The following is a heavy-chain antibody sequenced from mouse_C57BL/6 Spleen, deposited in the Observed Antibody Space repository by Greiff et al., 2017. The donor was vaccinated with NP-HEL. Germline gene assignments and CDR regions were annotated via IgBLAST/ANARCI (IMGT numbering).Heavy chain of an antibody. CDR3: AREDYYGSSPYAMDY. CDR2: IYPSDSET. CDR1: GYTFTSYW. V-gene: IGHV1-61*01. J-gene: IGHJ4*01. Sequence: VQLQQPGAELVRPGSSVKLSCKASGYTFTSYWMDWVKQRPGQGLEWIGNIYPSDSETHYNQKFKDKATLTVDKSSSTAYMQLSSLTSEDSAVYYCAREDYYGSSPYAMDYWGQGTSVTVSS. D-gene: IGHD1-1*01.